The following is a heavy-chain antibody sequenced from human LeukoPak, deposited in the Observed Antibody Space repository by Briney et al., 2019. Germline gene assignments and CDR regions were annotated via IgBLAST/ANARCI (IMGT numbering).Heavy chain of an antibody. CDR2: IIPIFGTA. J-gene: IGHJ4*02. V-gene: IGHV1-69*05. CDR1: GGTFSSYA. CDR3: AREAGGSGYYRD. Sequence: ASVKVSCKASGGTFSSYAISWVRQAPGQGLEWMGGIIPIFGTANYAQKFQGRVTITTDESTSTAYMELSSLRSEDTAVYYCAREAGGSGYYRDWGQGTLVTVSS. D-gene: IGHD3-3*01.